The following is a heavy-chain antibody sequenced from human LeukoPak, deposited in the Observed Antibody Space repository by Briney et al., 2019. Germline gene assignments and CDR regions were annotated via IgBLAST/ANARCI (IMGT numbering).Heavy chain of an antibody. CDR3: ARDGSGAMDYYYYYMDV. V-gene: IGHV3-30*01. D-gene: IGHD2-2*01. Sequence: PGGSLRLSCAASGFTFSSYAMHWVRQAPGKGLEGVAVISYDGSKKYYADSVKGRFTISRENSNTTLYLQMNSLRAQDTAVYYCARDGSGAMDYYYYYMDVWGKGTTVTVSS. CDR1: GFTFSSYA. J-gene: IGHJ6*03. CDR2: ISYDGSKK.